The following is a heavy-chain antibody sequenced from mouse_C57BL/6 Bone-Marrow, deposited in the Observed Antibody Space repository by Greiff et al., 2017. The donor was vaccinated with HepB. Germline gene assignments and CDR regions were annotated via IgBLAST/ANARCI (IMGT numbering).Heavy chain of an antibody. Sequence: EVQLQESGGGLVQPGGSMKLSCAASGFTFSDAWMDWVSQSPEKGLEWVAEIRNKANNHATYYAESVKGRFTISRDDSKSSVYLQMNSLRAEDTGIYYCTRTKGYGYDGGAWFAYWGQGTLVTVSA. J-gene: IGHJ3*01. V-gene: IGHV6-6*01. CDR1: GFTFSDAW. CDR2: IRNKANNHAT. D-gene: IGHD2-2*01. CDR3: TRTKGYGYDGGAWFAY.